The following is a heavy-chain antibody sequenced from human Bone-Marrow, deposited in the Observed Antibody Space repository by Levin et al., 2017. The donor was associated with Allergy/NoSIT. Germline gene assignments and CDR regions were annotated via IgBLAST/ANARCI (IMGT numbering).Heavy chain of an antibody. J-gene: IGHJ3*02. CDR1: GFTVSSNH. CDR2: IYSGGRG. CDR3: AIYGSGNDYIAFDI. Sequence: GGSLRLSCAASGFTVSSNHMSWVRQAPGKGLEWVSLIYSGGRGYYADSVRGRFTISRDNSKNTLYLQLNSLRAEDTAVYYCAIYGSGNDYIAFDIWGQGTMVTVSS. V-gene: IGHV3-53*01. D-gene: IGHD3-10*01.